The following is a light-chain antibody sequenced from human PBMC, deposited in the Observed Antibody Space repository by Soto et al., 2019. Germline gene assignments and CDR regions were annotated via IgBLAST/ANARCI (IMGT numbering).Light chain of an antibody. J-gene: IGKJ1*01. V-gene: IGKV2-28*01. CDR2: FGS. CDR3: LQSLHSPWT. CDR1: QSLLFSNGYNS. Sequence: DILMSQSLLPLPVTPEEPASISCRSSQSLLFSNGYNSLDWYLQKPGQSTQLLMYFGSDRASGVPDRFSGSGSGTDFTLKISRVEAEDVGVYYCLQSLHSPWTFGQGTKVDIK.